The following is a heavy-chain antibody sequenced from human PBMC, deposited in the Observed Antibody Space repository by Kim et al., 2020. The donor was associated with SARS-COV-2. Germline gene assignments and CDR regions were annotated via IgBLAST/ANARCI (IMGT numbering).Heavy chain of an antibody. J-gene: IGHJ6*02. Sequence: QKFQGRVTITADESTSTAYMELSSLRSEDTAVYYCARNPAVPYYYYGMDVWGQGTTVTVSS. CDR3: ARNPAVPYYYYGMDV. D-gene: IGHD2-2*01. V-gene: IGHV1-69*01.